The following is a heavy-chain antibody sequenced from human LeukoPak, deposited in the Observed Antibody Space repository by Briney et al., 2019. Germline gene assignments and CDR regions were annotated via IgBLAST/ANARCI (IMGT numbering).Heavy chain of an antibody. CDR3: ARGPATYYYYMDV. V-gene: IGHV4-31*03. J-gene: IGHJ6*03. CDR2: IYYSGST. CDR1: GGSISSGGYY. Sequence: SETLSLTCTVSGGSISSGGYYWSWIRQHPGKGLEWIGYIYYSGSTYYNPSLKSRVTISVDTSKNQFSLKLSSVTAADTAVYYCARGPATYYYYMDVWGKGTTVTVSS.